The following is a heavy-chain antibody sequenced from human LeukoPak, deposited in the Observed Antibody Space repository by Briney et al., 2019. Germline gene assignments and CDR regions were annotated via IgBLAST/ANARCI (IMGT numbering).Heavy chain of an antibody. J-gene: IGHJ4*02. Sequence: GASVKVSCKASGYTFTGYYMHWVRQAPGQGLEWMGWINPNSGGTNYAQKFQGRVTMTGNTSISTAYMELSSLRSEDTAVYYCASGYCSGGSCYSGYWGQGTLVTVSS. CDR1: GYTFTGYY. V-gene: IGHV1-2*02. CDR2: INPNSGGT. D-gene: IGHD2-15*01. CDR3: ASGYCSGGSCYSGY.